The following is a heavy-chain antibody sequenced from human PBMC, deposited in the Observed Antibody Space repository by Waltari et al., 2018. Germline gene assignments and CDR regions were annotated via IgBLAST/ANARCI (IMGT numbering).Heavy chain of an antibody. V-gene: IGHV4-31*03. CDR2: IYYSGST. Sequence: QVQLQESGPGLVKPSQTLSLTCTVSGGSISSGGYYWSWISQHPGKGLEWIGYIYYSGSTYDNPSLKSRVTISVDTSKNHFSLKLRSVTAADTAVYYWPRERVAPRSNAFDIWGQGTMVTVSS. J-gene: IGHJ3*02. CDR3: PRERVAPRSNAFDI. D-gene: IGHD2-21*01. CDR1: GGSISSGGYY.